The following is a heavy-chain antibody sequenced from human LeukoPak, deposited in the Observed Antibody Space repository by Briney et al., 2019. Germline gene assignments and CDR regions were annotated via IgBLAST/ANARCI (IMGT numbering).Heavy chain of an antibody. CDR3: ASLYCSSSSCYFPSYYYGMDV. V-gene: IGHV4-59*01. CDR1: GVSISNYY. J-gene: IGHJ6*02. CDR2: IYSSGST. D-gene: IGHD2-2*01. Sequence: SETLSLTCTVSGVSISNYYWSWIRQPPGKGLEWIGYIYSSGSTNYNPSLKSRVTISVDTSKNQFSLKLNSVTAADTAVYYCASLYCSSSSCYFPSYYYGMDVWGQGTTVTVSS.